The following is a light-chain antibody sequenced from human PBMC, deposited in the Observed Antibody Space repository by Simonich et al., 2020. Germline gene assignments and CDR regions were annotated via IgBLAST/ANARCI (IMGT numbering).Light chain of an antibody. CDR3: QQYNNWPPLT. J-gene: IGKJ4*01. CDR2: GVS. CDR1: QSFSSN. V-gene: IGKV3-15*01. Sequence: EIVMTQSPATLSVSPGERATLSCRARQSFSSNLAWYQQKPGQAPRLLIYGVSTRAPGIPARFSGSGSGTEFTLTISSLQSEDFAVYYCQQYNNWPPLTFGGGTKVEIK.